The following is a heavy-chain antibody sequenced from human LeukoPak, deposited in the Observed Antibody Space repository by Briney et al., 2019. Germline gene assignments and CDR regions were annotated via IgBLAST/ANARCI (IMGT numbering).Heavy chain of an antibody. CDR1: GAPISSGGYY. Sequence: PSETLSLTCTVSGAPISSGGYYWSWIRQQPGKGLEWIGYMYNNGNTYYNPSLQSQVTISVDTSMNQFSLKLSSVTAADTAVYYCARRRSDGYNALDYWGQGTLVTVSS. V-gene: IGHV4-31*01. J-gene: IGHJ4*02. D-gene: IGHD5-24*01. CDR2: MYNNGNT. CDR3: ARRRSDGYNALDY.